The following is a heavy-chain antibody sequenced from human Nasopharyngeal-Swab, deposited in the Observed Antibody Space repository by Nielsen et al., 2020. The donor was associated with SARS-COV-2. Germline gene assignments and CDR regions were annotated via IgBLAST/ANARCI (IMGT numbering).Heavy chain of an antibody. V-gene: IGHV1-8*01. CDR3: AREGFFDR. J-gene: IGHJ2*01. CDR1: RFNFNNYD. CDR2: MHPKSGST. Sequence: SVKVSYKASRFNFNNYDINWVRQASAQRFEWLGWMHPKSGSTGYAQNFQGRVTLTRNISTSTAHMELSSLTPDDTAVYYCAREGFFDRWGRGTLVTVSS.